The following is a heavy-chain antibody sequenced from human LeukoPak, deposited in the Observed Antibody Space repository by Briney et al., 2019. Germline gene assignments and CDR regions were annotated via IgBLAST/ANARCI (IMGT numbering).Heavy chain of an antibody. J-gene: IGHJ4*02. CDR1: GFTFSDSW. D-gene: IGHD3-16*01. CDR2: MNQDGSEK. CDR3: ATYTHWVAGDV. V-gene: IGHV3-7*01. Sequence: GGSLRLSCAASGFTFSDSWMSWVRRAPGKGLEWVANMNQDGSEKDYVDSVKGRFTISRDNARNSLYLQMGSLRAEDTAVYYCATYTHWVAGDVWGQGTLVTVSS.